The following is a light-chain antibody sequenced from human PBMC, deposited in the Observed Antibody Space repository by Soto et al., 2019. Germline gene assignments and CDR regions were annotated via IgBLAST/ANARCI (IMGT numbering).Light chain of an antibody. CDR3: QQYNSYWT. CDR2: KAS. V-gene: IGKV1-5*03. J-gene: IGKJ1*01. Sequence: DIQMTQSPSTLSASVGDRVTITCRASQSISSWLVWYQQKPGKAPKLLIYKASSLESGVPSRFSGSGSGTEFTLTISSLQPDDFATYYCQQYNSYWTFGQATNVDIK. CDR1: QSISSW.